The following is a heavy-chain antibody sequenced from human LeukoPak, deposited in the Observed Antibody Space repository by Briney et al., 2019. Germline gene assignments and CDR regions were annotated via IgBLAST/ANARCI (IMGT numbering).Heavy chain of an antibody. V-gene: IGHV4-59*08. CDR3: ARGQYSSGWYNWFDP. J-gene: IGHJ5*02. Sequence: NTSETLSLTCTVSGASISNYYWSWIRQSPGKGLDWIGYISYSGSTKYNPSLESRVTISVDTSKNQFSLKLSSVTAADTAVYYCARGQYSSGWYNWFDPWGQGTLVTVSS. CDR1: GASISNYY. D-gene: IGHD6-19*01. CDR2: ISYSGST.